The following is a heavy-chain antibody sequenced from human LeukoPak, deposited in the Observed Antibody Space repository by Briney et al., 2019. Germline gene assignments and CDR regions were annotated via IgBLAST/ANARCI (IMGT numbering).Heavy chain of an antibody. D-gene: IGHD3-22*01. J-gene: IGHJ6*03. CDR3: AREYYYDSSGYYYGDYYYYMDV. V-gene: IGHV1/OR15-1*04. CDR2: INPNSGGT. CDR1: GYIFTDYY. Sequence: GASVKVSCKASGYIFTDYYMHWVRQAPGQELGWMGRINPNSGGTNYAQKFQGRVTMTTDTSTSTAYMELRSLRSDDTAVYYCAREYYYDSSGYYYGDYYYYMDVWGKGTTVTISS.